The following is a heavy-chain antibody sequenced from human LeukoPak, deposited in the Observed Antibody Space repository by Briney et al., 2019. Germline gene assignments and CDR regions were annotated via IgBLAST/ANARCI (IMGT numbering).Heavy chain of an antibody. Sequence: SETLSLTCTVSGGSISSHYWSWVRQPPGKGLEWIGYIYYSGSTNYNPSLKSRVTISVDTSKNQFSLKLSSVTAADTAVYYCARVYGSGSYKYYYGMDVWGQGTTVTVSS. D-gene: IGHD3-10*01. CDR3: ARVYGSGSYKYYYGMDV. CDR1: GGSISSHY. V-gene: IGHV4-59*11. CDR2: IYYSGST. J-gene: IGHJ6*02.